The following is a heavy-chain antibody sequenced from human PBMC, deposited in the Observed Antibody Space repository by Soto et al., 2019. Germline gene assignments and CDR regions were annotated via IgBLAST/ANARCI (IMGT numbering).Heavy chain of an antibody. D-gene: IGHD3-16*01. CDR3: ASNYAYAEGYYWYGIDV. Sequence: EVQLVESGGGLVLPGGSLRLSCAASGFTFSRYWMHWARQAPGKGLVWVSRISSYGSDTHYADSVKGRFTISRDNAKNTLYLQMNSLRADDTAVYYCASNYAYAEGYYWYGIDVWGQGTTVTVSS. CDR2: ISSYGSDT. CDR1: GFTFSRYW. J-gene: IGHJ6*02. V-gene: IGHV3-74*01.